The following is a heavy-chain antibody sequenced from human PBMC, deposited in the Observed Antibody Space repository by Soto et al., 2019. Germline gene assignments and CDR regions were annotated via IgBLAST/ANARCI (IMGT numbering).Heavy chain of an antibody. CDR3: ARTLDYSFDY. V-gene: IGHV3-30-3*01. CDR2: ISYDGSNK. CDR1: GFTFSSYA. J-gene: IGHJ4*02. Sequence: PGGSLRLSCAASGFTFSSYAMHWVRQAPGKGLEWVAVISYDGSNKYYADSVKGRFTISRDNSKNTLCLQMNSLRAEDTAVYYCARTLDYSFDYWGQGTLVTVSS.